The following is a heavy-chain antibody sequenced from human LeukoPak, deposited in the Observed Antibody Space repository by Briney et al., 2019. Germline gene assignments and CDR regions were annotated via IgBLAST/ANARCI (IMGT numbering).Heavy chain of an antibody. CDR1: GGSISSSSYY. D-gene: IGHD5-12*01. CDR3: ARDLWWLRKNWFDP. V-gene: IGHV4-39*07. Sequence: SETLSLTCTVSGGSISSSSYYWGWIRQPPGKGLEWIGSIYYSGSTYYNPSLKSRVTISVDTSKSQFSLKLSSVTAADTAVYYCARDLWWLRKNWFDPWGQGTLVTVSS. J-gene: IGHJ5*02. CDR2: IYYSGST.